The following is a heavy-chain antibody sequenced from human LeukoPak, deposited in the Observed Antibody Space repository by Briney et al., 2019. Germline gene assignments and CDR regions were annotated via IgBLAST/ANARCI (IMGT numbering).Heavy chain of an antibody. CDR2: ISGSGGRI. CDR3: AKNPRGLDYYGTGPDY. Sequence: GGSLRLSCTASGFSFSSYGMRWVRQAPGEGLEWVSAISGSGGRILYAHSVKGRCTIYRDNSQNTLYLQMNSLRAEDTAVYYCAKNPRGLDYYGTGPDYSGQGTLVTVSS. D-gene: IGHD3-10*01. V-gene: IGHV3-23*01. CDR1: GFSFSSYG. J-gene: IGHJ4*02.